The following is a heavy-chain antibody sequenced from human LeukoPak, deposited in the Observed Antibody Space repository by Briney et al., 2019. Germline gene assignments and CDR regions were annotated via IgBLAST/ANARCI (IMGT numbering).Heavy chain of an antibody. CDR2: IKSKTDGGTT. CDR3: TTGIAGAGTFYYYYGMDL. J-gene: IGHJ6*04. D-gene: IGHD6-19*01. CDR1: GFTFSNAW. Sequence: GGSLRLSCAASGFTFSNAWMSWVRQAPGKGLEWVGRIKSKTDGGTTDYAAPVKGRFTISRDDSKNTLHLQMNSLKTQDTAGYYCTTGIAGAGTFYYYYGMDLWGKGTTGNGSS. V-gene: IGHV3-15*01.